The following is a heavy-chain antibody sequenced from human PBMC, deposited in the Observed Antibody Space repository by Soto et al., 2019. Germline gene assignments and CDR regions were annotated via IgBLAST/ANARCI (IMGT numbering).Heavy chain of an antibody. CDR3: ARGFVPENWFDP. Sequence: ASVKVSCKASGYTFTSYGISWVRQAPGQGLEWMGWISAYNGNTNYAQKLQGRVTITRDTSASTAYMELSSLRSEDTAVYYCARGFVPENWFDPWGQGTLVTVSS. D-gene: IGHD2-21*01. CDR1: GYTFTSYG. V-gene: IGHV1-18*01. CDR2: ISAYNGNT. J-gene: IGHJ5*02.